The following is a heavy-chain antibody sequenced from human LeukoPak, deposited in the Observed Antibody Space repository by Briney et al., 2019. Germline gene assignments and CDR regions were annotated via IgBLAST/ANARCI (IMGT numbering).Heavy chain of an antibody. J-gene: IGHJ4*02. CDR1: GFTVSSNS. Sequence: GGSLRLSCTASGFTVSSNSMSRVRQAPGKGLEWVSFIYSDNTHYSDSVKGRFTISRDNSKNTLYLQMNSLRAEDTAVYYCAKDSEVTAIVGYFDSWGQGTLVTVSS. V-gene: IGHV3-53*01. CDR3: AKDSEVTAIVGYFDS. CDR2: IYSDNT. D-gene: IGHD2-21*02.